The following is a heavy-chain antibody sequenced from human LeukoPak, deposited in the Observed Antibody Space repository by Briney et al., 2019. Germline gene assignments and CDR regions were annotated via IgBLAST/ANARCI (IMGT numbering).Heavy chain of an antibody. CDR2: ISGSGGST. J-gene: IGHJ4*02. CDR3: AKYCSSTSCYGDYFDY. D-gene: IGHD2-2*01. CDR1: GFTFSSYA. Sequence: GRSLRLSCAASGFTFSSYAMSWVRQAPGKGLEWVSAISGSGGSTYYADSVKGRFTISRDNSKNTLYLQMNSLRAEDTAVYYCAKYCSSTSCYGDYFDYWGQGTLVTVSS. V-gene: IGHV3-23*01.